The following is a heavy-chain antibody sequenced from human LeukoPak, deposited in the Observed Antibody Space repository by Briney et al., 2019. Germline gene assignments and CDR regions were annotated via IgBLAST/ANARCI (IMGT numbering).Heavy chain of an antibody. J-gene: IGHJ1*01. CDR3: ATSKRITTIGMLDEYFQH. V-gene: IGHV3-23*01. CDR1: GFTFSSCA. Sequence: PGGSLRLSCAASGFTFSSCAMSWVRQAPGKGPEWVSGIGAGGDSTYYGDSVKGRFTMSRDNSKNTLYLQMNSLRAEDTAVYYCATSKRITTIGMLDEYFQHWGQGTLVTISS. D-gene: IGHD1-1*01. CDR2: IGAGGDST.